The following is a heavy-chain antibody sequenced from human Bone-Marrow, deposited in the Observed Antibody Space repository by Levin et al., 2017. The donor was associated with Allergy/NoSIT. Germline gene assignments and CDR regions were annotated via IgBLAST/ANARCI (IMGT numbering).Heavy chain of an antibody. V-gene: IGHV3-21*01. CDR1: GFALSAYT. Sequence: PGGSLRLSCSASGFALSAYTMNWVRQAPGKGLQWLSSISPSSTYIYYADSVKGRFAISRDNANNSLFLQMTSLRAEDTAIYYCAREDYDDYGSGFDPWGQGTLVTVSS. J-gene: IGHJ5*02. D-gene: IGHD4-17*01. CDR2: ISPSSTYI. CDR3: AREDYDDYGSGFDP.